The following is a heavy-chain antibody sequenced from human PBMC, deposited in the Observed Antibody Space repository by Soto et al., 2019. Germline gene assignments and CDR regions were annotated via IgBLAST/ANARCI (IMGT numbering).Heavy chain of an antibody. D-gene: IGHD6-13*01. CDR1: GYTFTSYY. CDR2: INPSGGST. Sequence: WASVKVSCKASGYTFTSYYMHCVRQAPGQGLEWMGIINPSGGSTSYAQKFQGRVTMTRDTSTSTVYMELSSLRSEDTAVYYCARDSIAAALPSPDSNNWFDPWGQGTLVTVSS. J-gene: IGHJ5*02. CDR3: ARDSIAAALPSPDSNNWFDP. V-gene: IGHV1-46*01.